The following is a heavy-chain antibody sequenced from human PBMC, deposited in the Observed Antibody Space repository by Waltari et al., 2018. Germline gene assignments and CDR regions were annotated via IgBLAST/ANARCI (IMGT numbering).Heavy chain of an antibody. CDR2: IYPCDSDT. Sequence: ELQLVQSGAEVKTPGESLKAAWKGSGDSFTSYWLVWRLRMPGKGREWMGIIYPCDSDTRYSPSFQGQVTISADKSISTAYLQWSSLKASDTAMYYCARFSWTYYYDSNPPYWGQGTLVTVSS. CDR3: ARFSWTYYYDSNPPY. CDR1: GDSFTSYW. D-gene: IGHD3-22*01. J-gene: IGHJ4*02. V-gene: IGHV5-51*03.